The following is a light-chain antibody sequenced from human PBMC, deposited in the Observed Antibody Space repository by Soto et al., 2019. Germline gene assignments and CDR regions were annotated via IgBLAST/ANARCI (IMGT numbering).Light chain of an antibody. CDR1: SSNIWAGYD. Sequence: QSVLTQPPSVSGAPGQTGTISCPGNSSNIWAGYDVHWYQQLPGTAPKFFMYGKTNRPSGVPDRFSGSKSGTSASLAITGLQAEDEADYYCQSYDSSLNTFYVFGTGTKVTV. V-gene: IGLV1-40*01. J-gene: IGLJ1*01. CDR3: QSYDSSLNTFYV. CDR2: GKT.